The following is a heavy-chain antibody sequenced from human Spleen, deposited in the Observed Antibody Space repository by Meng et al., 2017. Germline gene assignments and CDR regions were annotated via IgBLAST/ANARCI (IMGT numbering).Heavy chain of an antibody. CDR1: GGSISSSSYY. J-gene: IGHJ6*02. CDR2: IYYSGST. Sequence: SETLSLTCTVSGGSISSSSYYWGWIRQPPGKGLEWIGGIYYSGSTYYNPSLKSRVTISVDTSQNNLSLKLSSVTAADSAVYYCARDPPGDIAVAGEDYYYYYGMDVWGQGTTVTVSS. V-gene: IGHV4-39*02. CDR3: ARDPPGDIAVAGEDYYYYYGMDV. D-gene: IGHD6-19*01.